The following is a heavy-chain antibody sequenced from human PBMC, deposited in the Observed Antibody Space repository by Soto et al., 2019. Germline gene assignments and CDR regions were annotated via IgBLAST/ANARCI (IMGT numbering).Heavy chain of an antibody. J-gene: IGHJ6*02. CDR1: GGSISYEYYH. CDR3: AREDDGGDRDYYGLDV. V-gene: IGHV4-30-4*08. Sequence: QVQLQQSGPGLVKPSQTLSLTCTVSGGSISYEYYHWTWIRQSPGKGLEWIGYIHYSGSIIYNPAFKSRVTTSGDTSKNQFSLQLSSVTAADSAGYFCAREDDGGDRDYYGLDVWGQGSTVTVSS. D-gene: IGHD2-21*02. CDR2: IHYSGSI.